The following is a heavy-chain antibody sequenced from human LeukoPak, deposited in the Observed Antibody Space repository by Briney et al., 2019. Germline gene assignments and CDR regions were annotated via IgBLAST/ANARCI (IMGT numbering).Heavy chain of an antibody. D-gene: IGHD6-13*01. CDR2: IYPGDSDT. CDR3: ARHSFRSLAAAGTIDY. J-gene: IGHJ4*02. Sequence: GESLKISCKGSGYSFTSYWIGWVRQMPGKGLEWMGIIYPGDSDTRYSPSFQGQVTISADKSISTAYLQWSSLKASDTAMYYCARHSFRSLAAAGTIDYWGQGTLVTVSS. V-gene: IGHV5-51*01. CDR1: GYSFTSYW.